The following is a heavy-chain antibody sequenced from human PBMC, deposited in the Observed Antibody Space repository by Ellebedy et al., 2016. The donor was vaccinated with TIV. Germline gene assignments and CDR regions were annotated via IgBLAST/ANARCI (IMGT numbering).Heavy chain of an antibody. CDR3: ARFSGSFGGYDY. J-gene: IGHJ4*02. CDR2: IDPADSYT. CDR1: GYSFSSYW. Sequence: KVSCKGSGYSFSSYWITWVRQMPGKGLEPMGRIDPADSYTNYSPFFQGHVTMSVDTSISTAFLQWTSLKASDTAFYYCARFSGSFGGYDYWGQGTLVSVSS. D-gene: IGHD1-26*01. V-gene: IGHV5-10-1*01.